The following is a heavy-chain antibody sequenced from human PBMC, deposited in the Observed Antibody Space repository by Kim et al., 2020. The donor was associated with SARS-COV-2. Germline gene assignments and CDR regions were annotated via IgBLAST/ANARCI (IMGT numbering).Heavy chain of an antibody. Sequence: GSTYYSPSLKSRVTISVDTSKNQFSLKLSSVTAADTAVYYCARGMLVATRWGQGTLVTVSS. D-gene: IGHD5-12*01. V-gene: IGHV4-31*02. CDR3: ARGMLVATR. J-gene: IGHJ4*02. CDR2: GST.